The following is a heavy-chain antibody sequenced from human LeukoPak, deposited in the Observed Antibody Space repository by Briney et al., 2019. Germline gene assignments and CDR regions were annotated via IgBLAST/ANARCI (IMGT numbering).Heavy chain of an antibody. Sequence: SETLSLTCTVSGGSISSGDYYWSWIRQPPGKGLEWIGYIYYSGSTYYNPSLKSRVTISVDRSKNQFSLKLSSVTAADTAVYYCAREPREVVVPAAIIENYYYYMDVWGKGTTVTVSS. CDR1: GGSISSGDYY. D-gene: IGHD2-2*01. J-gene: IGHJ6*03. CDR2: IYYSGST. CDR3: AREPREVVVPAAIIENYYYYMDV. V-gene: IGHV4-30-4*01.